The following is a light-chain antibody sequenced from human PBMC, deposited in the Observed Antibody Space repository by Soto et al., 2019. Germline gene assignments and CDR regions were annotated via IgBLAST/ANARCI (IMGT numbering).Light chain of an antibody. CDR2: EVS. CDR1: SSDVGHYNY. V-gene: IGLV2-14*01. J-gene: IGLJ2*01. Sequence: QSVLTQPASVSGSPGQSITISCTGTSSDVGHYNYVSWYQQHPGKAPTLLISEVSNRPSGISSRFSGSKSGNTASLTISGLQAEDEADYYCSSSSTTSTPVVFGGGTKVTVL. CDR3: SSSSTTSTPVV.